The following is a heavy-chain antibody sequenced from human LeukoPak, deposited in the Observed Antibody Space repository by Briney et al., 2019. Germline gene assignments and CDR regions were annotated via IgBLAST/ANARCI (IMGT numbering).Heavy chain of an antibody. J-gene: IGHJ6*03. CDR3: ARDPVVASPGPFYYHYMDA. D-gene: IGHD6-13*01. CDR1: GFAVSSNY. Sequence: PGGSLRLSCAASGFAVSSNYMSWVRQPPGKGLEWLSLIDSSGNTFYADSVKGRFTISRDYLKNTLFLQMNSLRAEDTALYYCARDPVVASPGPFYYHYMDAWGKGTTVTVSS. CDR2: IDSSGNT. V-gene: IGHV3-53*01.